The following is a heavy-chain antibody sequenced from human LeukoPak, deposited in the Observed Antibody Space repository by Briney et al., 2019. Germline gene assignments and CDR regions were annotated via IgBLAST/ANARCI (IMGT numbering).Heavy chain of an antibody. CDR3: ARRGGYDSLDY. CDR2: IIPILGIA. V-gene: IGHV1-69*04. J-gene: IGHJ4*02. Sequence: ASVNVSCKASGGTFISYAISWVRQAPGQGLEWMGRIIPILGIANYAQKFQGRVTITADKSTSTAYMELSSLRSEDTAVYYCARRGGYDSLDYWGQGTLVSVCS. D-gene: IGHD5-12*01. CDR1: GGTFISYA.